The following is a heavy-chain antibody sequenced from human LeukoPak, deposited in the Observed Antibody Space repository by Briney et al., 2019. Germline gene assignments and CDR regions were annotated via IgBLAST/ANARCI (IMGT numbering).Heavy chain of an antibody. Sequence: GGSLSLSCAASGFTFSSYWLHWVRQTPGKGLMWVARIKSDGSTIYADSVQGRFTISRDNAKNTVYLQMNSLRVDDTAIYYCTRAITYFYGSVTYDWFDSWGQGTRVTVSS. V-gene: IGHV3-74*01. J-gene: IGHJ5*01. CDR1: GFTFSSYW. D-gene: IGHD3-10*01. CDR2: IKSDGST. CDR3: TRAITYFYGSVTYDWFDS.